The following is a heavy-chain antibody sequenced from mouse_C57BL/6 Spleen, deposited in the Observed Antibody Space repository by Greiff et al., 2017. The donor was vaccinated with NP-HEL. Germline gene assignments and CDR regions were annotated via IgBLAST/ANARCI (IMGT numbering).Heavy chain of an antibody. CDR2: IYPSDSET. Sequence: QVQLQQPGAELVRPGSSVKLSCKASGYTFTSYWMDWVKQRPGQGLEWIGNIYPSDSETHYNQKFKGKATLTADKSSSTAYMQLSSLTSEDSAVYFCARMMVTTGFAYWGQGTLVTVSA. D-gene: IGHD2-3*01. CDR3: ARMMVTTGFAY. CDR1: GYTFTSYW. V-gene: IGHV1-61*01. J-gene: IGHJ3*01.